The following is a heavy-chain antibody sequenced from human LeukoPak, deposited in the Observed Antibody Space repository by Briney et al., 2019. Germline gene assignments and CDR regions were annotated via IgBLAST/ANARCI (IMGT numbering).Heavy chain of an antibody. Sequence: ASVKVSCKASGYTFTSYDINWVRQATGQGLEWMGWMNPNSGNTGYAQKFQGRVTMTRNTSISTVYMELSSLRSEDTAVYYCASGGYSYGTGTTDYGLGWHYWGQGTLVTVSS. V-gene: IGHV1-8*01. J-gene: IGHJ4*02. CDR1: GYTFTSYD. D-gene: IGHD5-18*01. CDR3: ASGGYSYGTGTTDYGLGWHY. CDR2: MNPNSGNT.